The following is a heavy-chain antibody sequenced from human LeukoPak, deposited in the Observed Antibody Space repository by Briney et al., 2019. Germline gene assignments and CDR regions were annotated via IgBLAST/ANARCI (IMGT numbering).Heavy chain of an antibody. CDR1: GGSISSYY. CDR2: IYYSGNT. Sequence: SETLSLTCTVSGGSISSYYWSWIRQPPGKGLEWIGYIYYSGNTNYNPSLKSRVTISVDTSKNQFSLKLRSVTAADTAVYYCARVGGGTSGSYGLFDYWGQGTLVTVSS. V-gene: IGHV4-59*01. J-gene: IGHJ4*02. D-gene: IGHD6-19*01. CDR3: ARVGGGTSGSYGLFDY.